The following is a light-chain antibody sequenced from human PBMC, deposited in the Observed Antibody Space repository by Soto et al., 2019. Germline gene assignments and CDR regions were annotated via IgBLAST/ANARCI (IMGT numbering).Light chain of an antibody. Sequence: QSALTQPASVSGSPGQSITISCTGTSSDVGSYNLVSWYQQHPGKAPKLMIYEVSKRPSGVSNRFSGSKSGNTASLTISGLQAEDEADYYCCSYAGSRDVFGTGTKVT. V-gene: IGLV2-23*02. CDR3: CSYAGSRDV. CDR2: EVS. J-gene: IGLJ1*01. CDR1: SSDVGSYNL.